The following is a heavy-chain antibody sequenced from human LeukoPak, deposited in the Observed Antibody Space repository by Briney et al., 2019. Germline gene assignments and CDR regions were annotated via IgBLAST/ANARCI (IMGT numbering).Heavy chain of an antibody. CDR2: IYTSGST. Sequence: SETLSLTCTVSGGSISSYYWSWIRQPAGKGLEWIGRIYTSGSTNYNPSLKSRVTMSVDTSKNQFSLKLSSVTAADTAVYYCARDWYYYGSGSYYFDYWGQGALVTVSS. D-gene: IGHD3-10*01. J-gene: IGHJ4*02. CDR3: ARDWYYYGSGSYYFDY. CDR1: GGSISSYY. V-gene: IGHV4-4*07.